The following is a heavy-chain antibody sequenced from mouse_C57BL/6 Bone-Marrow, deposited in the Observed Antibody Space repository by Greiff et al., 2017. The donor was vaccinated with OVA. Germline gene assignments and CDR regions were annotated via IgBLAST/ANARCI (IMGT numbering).Heavy chain of an antibody. CDR1: GFSLSTFGMG. V-gene: IGHV8-8*01. CDR3: ARVVYDGYYNV. CDR2: IWWDDDK. D-gene: IGHD2-3*01. J-gene: IGHJ1*03. Sequence: QVTLKVSGPGILQPSQTLSLTCSFSGFSLSTFGMGVGWIRQPSGKGLEWLAHIWWDDDKYYNPALKSRLTISKDTSKNQVCLKIANVDTADTATYYCARVVYDGYYNVWGTGTTVTVSS.